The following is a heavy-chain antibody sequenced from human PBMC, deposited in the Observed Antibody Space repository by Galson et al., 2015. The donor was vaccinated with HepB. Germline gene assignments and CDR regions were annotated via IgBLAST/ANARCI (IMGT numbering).Heavy chain of an antibody. V-gene: IGHV1-18*01. CDR3: ARVFSPDYGGNYLDY. CDR2: ISGYNGYT. Sequence: SCKASGYTFISYGISWVRQAPGQGLEWMGWISGYNGYTSYAQKLQDKVTMTTDTSTSTAYMELRSLRSDDTAVYYCARVFSPDYGGNYLDYWGQGTLVTVSS. CDR1: GYTFISYG. D-gene: IGHD4-23*01. J-gene: IGHJ4*02.